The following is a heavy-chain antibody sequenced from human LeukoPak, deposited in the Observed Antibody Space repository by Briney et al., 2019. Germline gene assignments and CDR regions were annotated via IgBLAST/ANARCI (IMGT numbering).Heavy chain of an antibody. V-gene: IGHV4-34*01. CDR2: INHSGST. CDR3: ARGRSYRTDSSGYYFFDY. CDR1: GGSFSGYY. D-gene: IGHD3-22*01. Sequence: SETLSLTCVVYGGSFSGYYWSWIRQPPGKGLEWIGEINHSGSTNYNPSLKSRVTISVDTSKNQFSLKLSSVTAADTAVYYCARGRSYRTDSSGYYFFDYWGQGTLVTVSS. J-gene: IGHJ4*02.